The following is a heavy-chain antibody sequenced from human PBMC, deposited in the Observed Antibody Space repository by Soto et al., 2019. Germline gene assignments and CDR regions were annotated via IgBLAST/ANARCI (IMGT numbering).Heavy chain of an antibody. D-gene: IGHD2-2*01. J-gene: IGHJ5*02. CDR3: AKEVYLPANINWFDP. CDR2: ISGSGGST. Sequence: PVGSLRLSCAASGFTFSSYAMSWVRQAPGKGLEWVSGISGSGGSTYYAESVKGRFIISRDNSKNTLYLQMNSLRAEDTALYYCAKEVYLPANINWFDPWGLGTLVTVSS. V-gene: IGHV3-23*01. CDR1: GFTFSSYA.